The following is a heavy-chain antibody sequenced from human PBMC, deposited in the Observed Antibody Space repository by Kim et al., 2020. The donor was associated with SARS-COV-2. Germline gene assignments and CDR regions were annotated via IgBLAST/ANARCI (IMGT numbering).Heavy chain of an antibody. D-gene: IGHD6-25*01. V-gene: IGHV3-66*01. J-gene: IGHJ6*02. CDR3: ARENLGGYYYYYYGMDV. Sequence: VEGRCTISRDNSENTLYLQMSSLRAEDTAVYYCARENLGGYYYYYYGMDVWGQGTTVTVSS.